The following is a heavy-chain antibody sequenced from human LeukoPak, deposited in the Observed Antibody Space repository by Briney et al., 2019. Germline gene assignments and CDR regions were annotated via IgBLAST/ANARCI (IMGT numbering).Heavy chain of an antibody. CDR1: GFTFSSYA. CDR2: ISGSGGST. V-gene: IGHV3-23*01. Sequence: GGSLRLSCAASGFTFSSYAMSWVRQAPGKGLEWVSAISGSGGSTYYADSVKGRFTISRDNSKNTLYLQMISLRAEDTAVYYCAKNIVVVPAADGPNWFDPWGQGTLVTVSS. J-gene: IGHJ5*02. CDR3: AKNIVVVPAADGPNWFDP. D-gene: IGHD2-2*01.